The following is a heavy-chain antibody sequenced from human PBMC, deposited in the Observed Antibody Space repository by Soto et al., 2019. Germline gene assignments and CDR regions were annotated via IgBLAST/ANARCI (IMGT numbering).Heavy chain of an antibody. D-gene: IGHD5-18*01. J-gene: IGHJ6*02. CDR3: AIAVGDYYYGMDV. CDR1: GYSFTSYW. CDR2: IXXXDXDX. V-gene: IGHV5-51*01. Sequence: PGESLKISCKGSGYSFTSYWISWVRQMPGKGLEWXGVIXXXDXDXXXSXXXXGHVTISADKSISTAYLQWSSLKASDTAMYYCAIAVGDYYYGMDVWGQGTTVTVSS.